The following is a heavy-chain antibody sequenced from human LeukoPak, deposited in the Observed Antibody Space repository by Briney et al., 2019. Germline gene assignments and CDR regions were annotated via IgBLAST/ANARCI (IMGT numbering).Heavy chain of an antibody. CDR1: GGSFSGYY. D-gene: IGHD2-2*01. J-gene: IGHJ5*02. V-gene: IGHV4-34*01. CDR2: INHSGST. CDR3: ARGTFGPAAFNWFDP. Sequence: PSETLSLTCAVYGGSFSGYYWSWIRQPPGKGLEWIGEINHSGSTNYNPSLKSRVTISVDTCKNQFSLKLSSVTAADTAVYYCARGTFGPAAFNWFDPWGQGTLVTVSS.